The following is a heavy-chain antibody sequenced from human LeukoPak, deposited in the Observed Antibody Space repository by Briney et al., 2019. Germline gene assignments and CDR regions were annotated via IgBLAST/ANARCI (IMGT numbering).Heavy chain of an antibody. CDR1: GFTFDNYA. CDR3: ANLDSSGYFPFY. D-gene: IGHD3-22*01. J-gene: IGHJ4*02. Sequence: GGSLRLSCAASGFTFDNYAMHWVRQAPGKGLEWVSLISGDGGSTYYADSVKGRFTISRDNSKNSLYLQMNSLRTEDTALYYCANLDSSGYFPFYWGQGTLVTVSS. CDR2: ISGDGGST. V-gene: IGHV3-43*02.